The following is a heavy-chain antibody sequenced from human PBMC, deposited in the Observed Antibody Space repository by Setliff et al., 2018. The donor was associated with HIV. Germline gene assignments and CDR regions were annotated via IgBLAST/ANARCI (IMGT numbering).Heavy chain of an antibody. CDR1: GYAFTSYY. Sequence: VASVKVSCKASGYAFTSYYMHWVRQAPGPGLEWMEMINPSGGRTSYAQKFQGRVTMARDTSTSTVYMELSSLRSEDTAVYYCARIPGSSWYNGFDIWGQGTMVTVSS. J-gene: IGHJ3*02. D-gene: IGHD6-13*01. CDR2: INPSGGRT. V-gene: IGHV1-46*01. CDR3: ARIPGSSWYNGFDI.